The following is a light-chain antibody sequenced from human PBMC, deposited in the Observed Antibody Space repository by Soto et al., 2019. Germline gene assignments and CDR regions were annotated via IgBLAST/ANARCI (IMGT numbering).Light chain of an antibody. Sequence: IQMNQPPSSLSASVLYIVTISFLMSQGISSYLAWYQQKPGKAPELLIYAASTLQSGVPSRFSGSGSGTDFTLTISCLQSEDFATYYCQQYYSFPRTFGQGTKVDI. V-gene: IGKV1D-8*01. CDR3: QQYYSFPRT. J-gene: IGKJ1*01. CDR1: QGISSY. CDR2: AAS.